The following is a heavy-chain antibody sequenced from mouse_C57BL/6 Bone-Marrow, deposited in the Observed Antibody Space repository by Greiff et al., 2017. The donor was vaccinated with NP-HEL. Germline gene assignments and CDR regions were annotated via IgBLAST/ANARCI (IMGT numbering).Heavy chain of an antibody. Sequence: EVKLVESGGGLVKPGGSLKLSCAASGFTFSSYAMSWVRQTPEKRLEWVATISDGGSYTYYPDNVKGRFTISRDNAKNNLYLQMSHLKSEDTAMYYCARARRWLLRGFAYWGQGTLVTVSA. CDR2: ISDGGSYT. CDR1: GFTFSSYA. D-gene: IGHD2-3*01. V-gene: IGHV5-4*03. CDR3: ARARRWLLRGFAY. J-gene: IGHJ3*01.